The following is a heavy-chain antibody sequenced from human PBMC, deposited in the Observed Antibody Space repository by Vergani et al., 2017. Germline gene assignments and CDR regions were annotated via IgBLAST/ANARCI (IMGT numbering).Heavy chain of an antibody. V-gene: IGHV3-15*01. CDR2: IKSTFDRGTT. Sequence: EVQLVESGGGIVKPGGSLRLSCVASGFSFRNAWMIWFRRTPGKGLEWVGRIKSTFDRGTTDYAAAVKGRFTISRGDSKHTLFLQMNGLKTVGIGVYYCTGDPRYIGDGACYRLRDHHYYGRDVWGQGTTVTVSS. J-gene: IGHJ6*02. CDR3: TGDPRYIGDGACYRLRDHHYYGRDV. CDR1: GFSFRNAW. D-gene: IGHD2-8*01.